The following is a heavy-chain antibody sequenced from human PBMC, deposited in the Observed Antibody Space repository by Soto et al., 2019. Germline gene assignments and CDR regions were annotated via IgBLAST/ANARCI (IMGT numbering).Heavy chain of an antibody. CDR3: TTDQGDSRDFVQFAY. CDR1: GFIFSEAW. CDR2: IRSKTDGGTT. D-gene: IGHD6-13*01. Sequence: EMHLVESGGGLVEPGGSLSLSCAASGFIFSEAWMNWVRQAPGKGLEWVGHIRSKTDGGTTDYAAPVRGRITISRDDSKNTLYLQMNSLKIEATADYYCTTDQGDSRDFVQFAYWGQGTLATVSS. V-gene: IGHV3-15*07. J-gene: IGHJ4*02.